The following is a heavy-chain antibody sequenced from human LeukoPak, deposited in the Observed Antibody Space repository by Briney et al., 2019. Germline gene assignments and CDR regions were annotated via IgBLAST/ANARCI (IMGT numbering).Heavy chain of an antibody. CDR2: FDPEDGET. CDR1: GYTLTELS. J-gene: IGHJ4*02. CDR3: ATEGGSGSYTQVFY. Sequence: GASVKVSCKVSGYTLTELSMHWVRQAPGKGLEWMGGFDPEDGETIYAQKFQGRVTMTEDTSTDTAYMELSSLRSEDTAVYYCATEGGSGSYTQVFYWGQGTLVTVSS. V-gene: IGHV1-24*01. D-gene: IGHD3-10*01.